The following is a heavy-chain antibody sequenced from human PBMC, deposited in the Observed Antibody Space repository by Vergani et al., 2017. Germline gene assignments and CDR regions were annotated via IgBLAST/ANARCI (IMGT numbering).Heavy chain of an antibody. CDR3: AHSGDSLGFYGSSLGFDY. J-gene: IGHJ4*02. D-gene: IGHD3-22*01. V-gene: IGHV2-5*01. Sequence: QITLKESGPTLVKPTQTLTLTCTFSGFSLSTSGVGVGWIRQPPGKALEWLALIYWNDDKRYSPSLKSRLTITKDTSKNQVVLTMTNMDPVDTATYYCAHSGDSLGFYGSSLGFDYWGQGTLVTVSS. CDR2: IYWNDDK. CDR1: GFSLSTSGVG.